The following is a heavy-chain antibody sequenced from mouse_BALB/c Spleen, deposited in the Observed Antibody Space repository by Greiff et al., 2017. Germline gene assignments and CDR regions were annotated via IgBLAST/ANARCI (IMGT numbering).Heavy chain of an antibody. CDR2: IDPANGNT. J-gene: IGHJ3*01. CDR1: GFNIKDTY. V-gene: IGHV14-3*02. Sequence: VQLKQSGAELVKPGASVKLSCTASGFNIKDTYMHWVKQRPEQGLEWIGRIDPANGNTKYDPKFQGKATITADTSSNTAYLQLSSLTSEDTAVYYCAITDGFAYWGQGTLVTVSA. CDR3: AITDGFAY.